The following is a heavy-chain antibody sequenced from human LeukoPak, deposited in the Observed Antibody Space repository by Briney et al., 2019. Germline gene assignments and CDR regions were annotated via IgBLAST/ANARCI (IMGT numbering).Heavy chain of an antibody. CDR2: ISGSGGST. J-gene: IGHJ4*02. D-gene: IGHD3-22*01. CDR3: ASGNFDGGYGPVDY. Sequence: GGSLRLSCAASGFTFSSYAMSWVRQAPGKGLEWVSAISGSGGSTYYADSVKGRFTISRDNSKNTLYLQMNSLRAEDTAVYYCASGNFDGGYGPVDYWGQGTLVTVSS. CDR1: GFTFSSYA. V-gene: IGHV3-23*01.